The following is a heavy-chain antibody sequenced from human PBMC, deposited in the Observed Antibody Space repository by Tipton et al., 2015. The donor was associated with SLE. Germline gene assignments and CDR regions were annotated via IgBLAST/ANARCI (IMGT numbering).Heavy chain of an antibody. CDR2: IKQDGSEK. J-gene: IGHJ6*03. V-gene: IGHV3-7*03. Sequence: SLRLSCAASGFTFSSYAMSWVRQAQGKGLEWVANIKQDGSEKDYVDSVKGRFTISRDNAKNSLYLQMNSLRAEDTAVYYCARAEESGYSSSWGLYYYYYYMDVWCKGTTVTVSS. CDR3: ARAEESGYSSSWGLYYYYYYMDV. D-gene: IGHD6-13*01. CDR1: GFTFSSYA.